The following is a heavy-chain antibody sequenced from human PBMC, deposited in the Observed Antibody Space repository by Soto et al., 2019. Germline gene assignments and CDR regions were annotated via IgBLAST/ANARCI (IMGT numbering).Heavy chain of an antibody. J-gene: IGHJ6*02. CDR3: AIRLRGYSYGYTGGMDV. D-gene: IGHD5-18*01. CDR2: IDPSDSYT. CDR1: GYSFTSYW. Sequence: GESLKISCKGSGYSFTSYWISWVRQMPGKGLEWMGRIDPSDSYTNYSPSFQGHVTISADKSISTAYLQWSSLKASGTAMYYCAIRLRGYSYGYTGGMDVWGQGTTVTVSS. V-gene: IGHV5-10-1*01.